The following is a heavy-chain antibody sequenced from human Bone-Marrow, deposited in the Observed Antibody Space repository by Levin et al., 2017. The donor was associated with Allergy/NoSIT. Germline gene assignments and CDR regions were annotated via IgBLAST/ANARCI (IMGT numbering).Heavy chain of an antibody. CDR1: GFTFSITW. D-gene: IGHD1-14*01. Sequence: KTGESLKISCAASGFTFSITWMSWVRQAPGKGLEWVGRIRSKGAGGTTDYAAPVRGRFTISRDDSKSTLYLQMNSLETGDTGVYYCAREPHFSDWGQGTLVTVSS. CDR3: AREPHFSD. V-gene: IGHV3-15*01. CDR2: IRSKGAGGTT. J-gene: IGHJ4*02.